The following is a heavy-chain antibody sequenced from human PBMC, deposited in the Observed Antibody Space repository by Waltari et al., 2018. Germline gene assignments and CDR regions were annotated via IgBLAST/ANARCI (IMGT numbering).Heavy chain of an antibody. CDR2: IYYSGST. Sequence: QLQLQESGPGLVKPSETLSLTCTVSGGSISSSSYYWGWIRTPPGKGLEWIGSIYYSGSTYYNPSLKSRVTISVDTSKNQFSLKLSSVTAADTAVYYCARTPGYSSSWFDYWGQGTLVTVSS. J-gene: IGHJ4*02. V-gene: IGHV4-39*07. D-gene: IGHD6-13*01. CDR1: GGSISSSSYY. CDR3: ARTPGYSSSWFDY.